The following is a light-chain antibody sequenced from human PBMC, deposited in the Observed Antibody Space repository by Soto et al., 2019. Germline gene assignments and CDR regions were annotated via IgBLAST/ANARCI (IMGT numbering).Light chain of an antibody. CDR3: CSYAGIYTYV. CDR2: DVS. Sequence: QSVLTQPRSVSGSPGQSVTISCTGTSSDVGGYNYVSWYQQHPGKAPKLMIYDVSQRPSGVPDRFSGSKSGNTASLTISGLHAEVEADYYCCSYAGIYTYVFGTGTKVTVL. J-gene: IGLJ1*01. CDR1: SSDVGGYNY. V-gene: IGLV2-11*01.